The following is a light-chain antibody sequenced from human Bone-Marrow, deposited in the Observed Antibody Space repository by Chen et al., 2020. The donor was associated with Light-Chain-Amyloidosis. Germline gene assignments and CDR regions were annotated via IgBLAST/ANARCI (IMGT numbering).Light chain of an antibody. CDR3: QSADSSGTYEVI. CDR1: DLPTKY. CDR2: RDT. J-gene: IGLJ2*01. Sequence: SYELTQPPSVSVSPGQTARITCSGDDLPTKYAYWYQQKPGQAPVLVIHRDTERPSGISERFSGSSSGTTATWTISGVQAEDEADYHWQSADSSGTYEVIFGGGTKLTVL. V-gene: IGLV3-25*03.